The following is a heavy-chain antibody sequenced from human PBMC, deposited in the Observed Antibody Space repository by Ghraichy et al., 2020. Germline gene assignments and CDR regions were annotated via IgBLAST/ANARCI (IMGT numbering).Heavy chain of an antibody. Sequence: ASVKVSCKASGYTFTGYYMHWVRQAPGQGLEWMGWINPNSGGTNYAQKFQGRFTMTWDTSISTAYMELRRLRSEDTAVYYCANSGSYYTHIDYWGQGTLVTVSS. CDR3: ANSGSYYTHIDY. V-gene: IGHV1-2*02. J-gene: IGHJ4*02. CDR2: INPNSGGT. D-gene: IGHD1-26*01. CDR1: GYTFTGYY.